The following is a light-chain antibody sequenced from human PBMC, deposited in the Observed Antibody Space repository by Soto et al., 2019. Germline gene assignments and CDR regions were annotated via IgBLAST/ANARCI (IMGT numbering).Light chain of an antibody. CDR3: QQYNNWPPLT. Sequence: IVLTQSPATLSLSPGERATLSCRASQSVSSYLAWYQHKPGQAPRLLIYDASNRATGIPDRFSGSGSGTEFTLTISSLQSEDFAVYYCQQYNNWPPLTFGGGTKVDIK. CDR2: DAS. CDR1: QSVSSY. V-gene: IGKV3-11*01. J-gene: IGKJ4*01.